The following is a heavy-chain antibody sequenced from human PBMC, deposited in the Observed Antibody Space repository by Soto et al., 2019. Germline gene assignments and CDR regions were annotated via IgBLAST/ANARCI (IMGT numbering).Heavy chain of an antibody. J-gene: IGHJ4*02. D-gene: IGHD6-13*01. V-gene: IGHV3-48*01. CDR3: ARGAAGNAYY. CDR1: GFTFSSYG. Sequence: EVQLVESGGGLVQPGGSLRLSCAASGFTFSSYGMNWVRQAPGKGLEWVSYISISSSNIHYADSVKGRFTISRDNAKNSLYLQMNSLGAEDTGVYYCARGAAGNAYYWGQGILVTVSS. CDR2: ISISSSNI.